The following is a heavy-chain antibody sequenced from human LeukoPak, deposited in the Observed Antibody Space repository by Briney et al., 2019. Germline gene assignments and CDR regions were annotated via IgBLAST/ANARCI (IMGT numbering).Heavy chain of an antibody. CDR3: ARALYYYDKSGFDY. CDR1: GFTLSKHC. Sequence: PGGSLRLSCVASGFTLSKHCMTWVRQAPGKGLERVANIKQDGSEKYYVDSVKGRFTISRDNAENSLYLQMNSLRAEDTAVYYCARALYYYDKSGFDYWGQGSLVTVSS. D-gene: IGHD3-22*01. V-gene: IGHV3-7*01. J-gene: IGHJ4*02. CDR2: IKQDGSEK.